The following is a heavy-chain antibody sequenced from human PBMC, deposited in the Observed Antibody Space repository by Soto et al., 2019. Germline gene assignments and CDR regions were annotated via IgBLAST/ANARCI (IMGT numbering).Heavy chain of an antibody. CDR2: ISYEGSNK. CDR1: GFTFSSYA. D-gene: IGHD2-2*02. CDR3: ARDGERKGVVVPAAILY. V-gene: IGHV3-30-3*01. Sequence: GGSLRLSCAASGFTFSSYAMHWVRQAPGKGLEWVAVISYEGSNKYYADSVKGRFTISRDNSKNTLYLQMNSLRAEDTAVYYCARDGERKGVVVPAAILYWGQGTLVTVSS. J-gene: IGHJ4*02.